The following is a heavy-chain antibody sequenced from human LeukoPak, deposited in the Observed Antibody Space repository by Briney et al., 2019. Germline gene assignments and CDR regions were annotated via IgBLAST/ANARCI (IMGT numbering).Heavy chain of an antibody. CDR1: GFTFSNAW. CDR3: ARTATDTGEFDY. J-gene: IGHJ4*02. CDR2: IKSKTDGGTT. D-gene: IGHD6-13*01. V-gene: IGHV3-15*01. Sequence: NTGGSLRLSCAASGFTFSNAWMSWVRQAPGKGLEWVGRIKSKTDGGTTDYAAPVKGRFTISRDDSKNTLYLQMNSLRAEDTAVYYCARTATDTGEFDYWGQGTLVTVSS.